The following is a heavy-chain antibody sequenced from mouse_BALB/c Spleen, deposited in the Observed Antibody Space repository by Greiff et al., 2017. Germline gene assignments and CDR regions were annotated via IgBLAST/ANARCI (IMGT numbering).Heavy chain of an antibody. CDR3: ARRLLGY. CDR1: GFTFSSFG. Sequence: EVQLVESGGGLVQPGGSRKLSCAASGFTFSSFGMHWVRQAPEKGLEWVAYISSGSSTIYYADTVKGRFTISRDNPKNTLFLQMTSLRSEDTAMYYCARRLLGYWGQGTLVTVSA. V-gene: IGHV5-17*02. J-gene: IGHJ3*01. D-gene: IGHD1-2*01. CDR2: ISSGSSTI.